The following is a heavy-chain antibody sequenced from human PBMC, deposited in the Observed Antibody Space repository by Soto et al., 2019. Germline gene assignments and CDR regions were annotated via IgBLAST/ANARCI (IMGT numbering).Heavy chain of an antibody. Sequence: QVQLVESGGGVVQPGRSLRLSCAASGFTFSSYAMHWVRQAPGKGLEWVAVISYDGSNKYYADSVKGRFTISRDNSKNTLCLQTNSLRAEDTAVYYCATILGYCSGGSCSDQDYWGQGTLVTVSS. CDR1: GFTFSSYA. CDR3: ATILGYCSGGSCSDQDY. CDR2: ISYDGSNK. D-gene: IGHD2-15*01. J-gene: IGHJ4*02. V-gene: IGHV3-30-3*01.